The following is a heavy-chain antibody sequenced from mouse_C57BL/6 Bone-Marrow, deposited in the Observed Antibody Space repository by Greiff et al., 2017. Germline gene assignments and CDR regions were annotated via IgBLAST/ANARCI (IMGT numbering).Heavy chain of an antibody. J-gene: IGHJ1*03. CDR3: ARSVFITTVVAHWYFDV. CDR2: IYPRSGNT. CDR1: GYTFTSYG. Sequence: VQLKQSGAELARPGASVKLSCKASGYTFTSYGISWVKQRTGQGLEWIGEIYPRSGNTYYNEKFKGKATLTADKSSSTAYMELRSLTSEDSAVYFCARSVFITTVVAHWYFDVWGTGTTVTVSS. D-gene: IGHD1-1*01. V-gene: IGHV1-81*01.